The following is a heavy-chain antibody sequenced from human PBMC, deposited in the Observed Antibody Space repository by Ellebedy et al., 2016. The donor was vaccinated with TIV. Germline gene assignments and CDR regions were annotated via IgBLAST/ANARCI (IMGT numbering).Heavy chain of an antibody. CDR2: ISSSSSTI. D-gene: IGHD2-2*01. CDR3: ARSDIVVVLDY. V-gene: IGHV3-48*01. CDR1: GFTFSSYS. J-gene: IGHJ4*02. Sequence: ETLSLTCAASGFTFSSYSMNWVRQAPGKGLEWVSYISSSSSTIYYAASVKGRFTISRDNAKNSLYLQMNSLRAEDTAVYYCARSDIVVVLDYWGQGTLVTVSS.